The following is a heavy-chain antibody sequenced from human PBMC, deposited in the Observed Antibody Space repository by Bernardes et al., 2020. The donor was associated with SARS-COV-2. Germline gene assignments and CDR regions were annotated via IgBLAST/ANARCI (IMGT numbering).Heavy chain of an antibody. J-gene: IGHJ6*02. D-gene: IGHD1-26*01. V-gene: IGHV3-48*04. CDR1: GFTFDRYG. Sequence: GGSLRLSCEASGFTFDRYGMHWVRQVPGRGLEWLSYISATSPSMYYADSVKGRFTISRDNAKKSLFLQMNSLRVDDTAVYHCARAALLGATPGYNDYYYVLDAWGQGTTVTVSS. CDR2: ISATSPSM. CDR3: ARAALLGATPGYNDYYYVLDA.